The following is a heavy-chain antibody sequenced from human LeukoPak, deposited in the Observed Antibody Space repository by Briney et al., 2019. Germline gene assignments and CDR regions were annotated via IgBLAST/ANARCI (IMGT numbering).Heavy chain of an antibody. D-gene: IGHD3-16*01. CDR1: GFTFNSYT. J-gene: IGHJ4*02. CDR3: ARVFGLVDPFEY. CDR2: ISIGGEST. V-gene: IGHV3-23*01. Sequence: PGGSLRLSCVASGFTFNSYTMSWVRQAPGKGLEWVSAISIGGESTYYADSVKGRFTISRDNSKNTLCLQINSLRVEDTAVYFCARVFGLVDPFEYWGQGTLVTVSS.